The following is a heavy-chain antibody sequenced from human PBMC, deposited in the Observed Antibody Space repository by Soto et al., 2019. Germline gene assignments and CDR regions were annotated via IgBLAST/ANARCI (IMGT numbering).Heavy chain of an antibody. D-gene: IGHD3-22*01. Sequence: SVKVSCKASGGTFSSYAISWVRQAPGQGLEWMGGIIPIFGTANYAQKFQGRVAITADKSTSTAYMELSSLRSEDTAVYYCARVTYYYDSSGYLNWFDPWGQGTLVTVSS. V-gene: IGHV1-69*06. CDR2: IIPIFGTA. J-gene: IGHJ5*02. CDR1: GGTFSSYA. CDR3: ARVTYYYDSSGYLNWFDP.